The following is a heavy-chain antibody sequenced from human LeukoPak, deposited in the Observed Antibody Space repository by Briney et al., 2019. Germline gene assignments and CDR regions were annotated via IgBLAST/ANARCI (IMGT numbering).Heavy chain of an antibody. D-gene: IGHD3-22*01. CDR2: IYHSGST. CDR3: ARGSGYYYGDFDY. J-gene: IGHJ4*02. V-gene: IGHV4-30-2*01. CDR1: GGSISSGGYY. Sequence: SETLSLTCTVSGGSISSGGYYWSWIRQPPGKGLEWIGYIYHSGSTYYNPSLKSRVTISVDTSKNQFSLKLSSVTAADTAVYYCARGSGYYYGDFDYWGQGTLVTVSS.